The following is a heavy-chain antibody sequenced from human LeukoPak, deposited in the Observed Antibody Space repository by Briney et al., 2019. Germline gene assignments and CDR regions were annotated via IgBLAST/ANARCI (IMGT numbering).Heavy chain of an antibody. Sequence: GGCLRLFYAASGFTLNAFDQLGAREARAKGLECVTFIPYDGSDKYYAESVKGRFTISRDISKNMLYLQMNSQTDEDTAVYNCAKDAHYGDLVFFDYWGQGTLVGVSS. V-gene: IGHV3-30*02. CDR3: AKDAHYGDLVFFDY. D-gene: IGHD4-17*01. CDR1: GFTLNAFD. J-gene: IGHJ4*02. CDR2: IPYDGSDK.